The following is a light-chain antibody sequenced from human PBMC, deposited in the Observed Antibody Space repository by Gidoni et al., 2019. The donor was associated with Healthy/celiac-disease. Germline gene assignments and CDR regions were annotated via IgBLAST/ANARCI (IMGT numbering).Light chain of an antibody. CDR1: QSVSSSY. CDR2: GAS. CDR3: QQYGSSPKT. Sequence: DIVLTQSPGTLSLSPGERATLSCRASQSVSSSYLAWYQQQPGQAHRLLIYGASSRATGIPDRFSGSGSGTDFTLTISRLEPEDFAVYSCQQYGSSPKTFGQGTKVEIK. V-gene: IGKV3-20*01. J-gene: IGKJ1*01.